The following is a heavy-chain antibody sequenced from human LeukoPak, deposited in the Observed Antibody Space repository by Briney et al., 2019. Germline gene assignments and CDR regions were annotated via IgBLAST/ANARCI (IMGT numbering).Heavy chain of an antibody. CDR1: NGAITGYY. V-gene: IGHV4-59*12. D-gene: IGHD2-2*01. CDR2: ILYSGNT. CDR3: ARGYSTSWTYYFDY. J-gene: IGHJ4*02. Sequence: SETLSLTCTVSNGAITGYYWGWIRQPPGKGLEWIGHILYSGNTNYNPSLKSRVTISVDTSKNRFSLELSSVTAADTAVYYCARGYSTSWTYYFDYWGQGALVTVSS.